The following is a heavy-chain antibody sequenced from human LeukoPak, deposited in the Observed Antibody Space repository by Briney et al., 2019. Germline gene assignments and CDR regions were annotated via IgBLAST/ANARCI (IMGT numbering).Heavy chain of an antibody. J-gene: IGHJ4*02. V-gene: IGHV3-33*06. CDR2: IWSDGNNK. CDR1: GFTFSTYG. Sequence: GGSLRLSCAATGFTFSTYGMHWVRQAPGKGLEWVAVIWSDGNNKFYGDSVRGRFTFSRDNSRNTLSLQMNSLRAEDTAIYYCAKGDISMIPDWGQGTLVTVSS. CDR3: AKGDISMIPD. D-gene: IGHD3-22*01.